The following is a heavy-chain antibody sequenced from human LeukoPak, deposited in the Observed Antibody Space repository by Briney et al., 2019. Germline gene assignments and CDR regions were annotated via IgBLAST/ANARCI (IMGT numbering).Heavy chain of an antibody. J-gene: IGHJ5*02. D-gene: IGHD2-2*01. CDR1: GYTFTGYY. V-gene: IGHV1-2*02. Sequence: ASVKVSCKASGYTFTGYYLHWVRQAPGQGLEWMGWINPNSGGTNYAQKFQGRVTMTRDTSISTAYMELIRLRSDDTAVYYCARDRYFSSTSSPKTYNWFDPWGQGTLVTVSS. CDR2: INPNSGGT. CDR3: ARDRYFSSTSSPKTYNWFDP.